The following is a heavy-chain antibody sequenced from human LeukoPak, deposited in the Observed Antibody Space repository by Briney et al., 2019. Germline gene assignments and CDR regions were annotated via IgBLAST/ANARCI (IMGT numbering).Heavy chain of an antibody. V-gene: IGHV5-51*01. D-gene: IGHD3-3*01. Sequence: GESLKISRQGSGYSFTNYWIGWVRQMPGKSVEWVGIIYPGDSDTRYSPSFQGQVTISADKTISTAYLQWSNLKASDTARYYWARHRSGLGMDVWGQGTTVTVSS. CDR1: GYSFTNYW. J-gene: IGHJ6*02. CDR2: IYPGDSDT. CDR3: ARHRSGLGMDV.